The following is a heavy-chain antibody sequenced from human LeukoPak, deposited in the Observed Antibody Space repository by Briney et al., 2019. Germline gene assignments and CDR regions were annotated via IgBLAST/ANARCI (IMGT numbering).Heavy chain of an antibody. CDR1: GFTFTMFG. D-gene: IGHD3-3*01. CDR3: ARTYDFGRGPPGDAFDN. V-gene: IGHV3-48*01. J-gene: IGHJ3*02. CDR2: IDARSGIV. Sequence: GGSLRLSCAASGFTFTMFGMNWVRQAPGKGLEWVSYIDARSGIVYYADSVQGRFTISRDDAKDSVFLQMNSLRVDDTAVYYCARTYDFGRGPPGDAFDNWGQGTLVTVSS.